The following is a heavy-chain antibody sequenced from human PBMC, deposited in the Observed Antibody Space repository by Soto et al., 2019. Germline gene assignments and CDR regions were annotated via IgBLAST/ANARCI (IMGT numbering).Heavy chain of an antibody. CDR1: SGSISSSNW. Sequence: PSETLSLTCAVSSGSISSSNWWSWVRQPPGKGLEWIGEIYHSGSTNYNPSLKSRVTISVDKSKNQFSLKLSSVTAADTAVYYCAMEVTDDKTDFDLWGRGTLVTVSS. V-gene: IGHV4-4*02. D-gene: IGHD3-9*01. CDR3: AMEVTDDKTDFDL. J-gene: IGHJ2*01. CDR2: IYHSGST.